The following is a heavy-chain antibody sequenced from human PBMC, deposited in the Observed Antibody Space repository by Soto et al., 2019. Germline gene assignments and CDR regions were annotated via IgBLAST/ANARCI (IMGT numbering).Heavy chain of an antibody. V-gene: IGHV4-38-2*02. CDR3: AREKVGTTFFDN. Sequence: PSETLSLTCSVSGSAISRGYYWSWVRQPPGKGLEWIGSIYPSVSSYHNPSLETRVRLSIDTSKDQFTLNLTSVTAADTALYYCAREKVGTTFFDNWGQGIQATVSS. CDR1: GSAISRGYY. CDR2: IYPSVSS. J-gene: IGHJ4*02. D-gene: IGHD1-1*01.